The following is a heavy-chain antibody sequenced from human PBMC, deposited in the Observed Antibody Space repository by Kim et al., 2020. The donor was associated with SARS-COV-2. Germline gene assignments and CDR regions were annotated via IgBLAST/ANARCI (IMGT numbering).Heavy chain of an antibody. V-gene: IGHV4-59*08. Sequence: SETLSLTCTVSGGSISSYYWSWIRQPPGKGLEWIGYIYYSGSTNYNPSLKSRVTISVDTSKNQFSLKLSSVTAADTAVYYCASSPFGDKIDYWGQGTLVTVSS. CDR2: IYYSGST. J-gene: IGHJ4*02. CDR1: GGSISSYY. CDR3: ASSPFGDKIDY. D-gene: IGHD2-21*02.